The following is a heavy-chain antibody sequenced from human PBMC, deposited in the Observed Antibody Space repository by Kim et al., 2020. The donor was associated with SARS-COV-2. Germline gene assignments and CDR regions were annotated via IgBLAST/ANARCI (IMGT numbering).Heavy chain of an antibody. CDR3: ARHPSYYYDSSGYETDY. CDR2: IYYSGST. CDR1: GGSISSSSYY. J-gene: IGHJ4*02. Sequence: SETLSLTCTVSGGSISSSSYYWGWIRQPPGKGLEWIGSIYYSGSTYYNPSLKSRVTISVDTSKNQFSLKLSSVTAADTAVYYCARHPSYYYDSSGYETDYWGQGTLVTVSS. V-gene: IGHV4-39*01. D-gene: IGHD3-22*01.